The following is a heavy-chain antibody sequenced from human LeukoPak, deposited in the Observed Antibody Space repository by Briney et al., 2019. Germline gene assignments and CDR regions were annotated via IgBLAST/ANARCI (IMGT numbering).Heavy chain of an antibody. Sequence: GGSLRLSCAASGSTFSAYWMHWVRQAPGRGLVWVSRIHSDGSSTSYADSVKGRFTISRDNAKNTLYLQMNSLRAEDTAVYYCARKALDYYDRSGYLDYWGQGTLVTVSS. D-gene: IGHD3-22*01. CDR3: ARKALDYYDRSGYLDY. CDR2: IHSDGSST. V-gene: IGHV3-74*01. J-gene: IGHJ4*02. CDR1: GSTFSAYW.